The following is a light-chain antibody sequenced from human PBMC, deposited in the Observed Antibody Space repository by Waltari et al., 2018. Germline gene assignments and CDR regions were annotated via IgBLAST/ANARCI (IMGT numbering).Light chain of an antibody. CDR3: QQYDKWPWT. Sequence: EIVSTHSPATLSVSPGESDTLSCRASQSLLSNLAWYQQKPGQAPRLLIYGASTRATGIPGRFSGSGSGTEFTLTISSLQSEDFAVYYCQQYDKWPWTFGQGTKVEIK. V-gene: IGKV3-15*01. CDR1: QSLLSN. J-gene: IGKJ1*01. CDR2: GAS.